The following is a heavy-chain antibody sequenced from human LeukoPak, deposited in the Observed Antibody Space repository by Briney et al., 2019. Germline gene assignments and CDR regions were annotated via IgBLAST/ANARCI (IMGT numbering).Heavy chain of an antibody. CDR1: GGSISSYY. CDR2: IYYSGST. CDR3: ARSVVVPTAIGDWFDP. D-gene: IGHD2-2*01. V-gene: IGHV4-59*01. Sequence: SETLSLTCTGSGGSISSYYWSWIRQPPGKGLEWIGNIYYSGSTNYNPSLKSRVTISVDTSKNQFSLKLSSVTAADTAVYYCARSVVVPTAIGDWFDPWGQGTLVTVSS. J-gene: IGHJ5*02.